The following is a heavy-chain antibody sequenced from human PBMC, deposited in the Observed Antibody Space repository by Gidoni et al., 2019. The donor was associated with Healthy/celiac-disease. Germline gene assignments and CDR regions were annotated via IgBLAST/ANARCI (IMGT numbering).Heavy chain of an antibody. CDR3: ARDPRITMVRGVTRHYYYYYGMDV. CDR1: SSYG. Sequence: SSYGMHWVRQAPGKGLEWVAVIWYDGSNKYYADSVKGRFTISRDNSKNTLYLQMNSLRAEDTAVYYCARDPRITMVRGVTRHYYYYYGMDVWGQGTTVTVSS. J-gene: IGHJ6*02. V-gene: IGHV3-33*01. CDR2: IWYDGSNK. D-gene: IGHD3-10*01.